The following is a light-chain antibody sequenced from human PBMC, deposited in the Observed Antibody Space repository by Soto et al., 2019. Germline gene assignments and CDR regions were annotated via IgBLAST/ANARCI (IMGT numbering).Light chain of an antibody. CDR1: SSNIGAGCE. J-gene: IGLJ1*01. V-gene: IGLV1-40*01. Sequence: QSVLTQPTSVSGAPGQRVTISCTGCSSNIGAGCEVHWYQHLPGKAPKLLIYGNTNRPSEVPDRFSGSKSGTSASLAINGLQAEDEADYYCQSYDSSLSASYVFGGGTKVTVL. CDR2: GNT. CDR3: QSYDSSLSASYV.